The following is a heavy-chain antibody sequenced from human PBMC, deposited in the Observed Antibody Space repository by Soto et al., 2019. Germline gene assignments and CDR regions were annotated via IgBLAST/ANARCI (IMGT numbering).Heavy chain of an antibody. CDR1: GYTFTSYD. D-gene: IGHD1-20*01. CDR2: MNPNSGNT. CDR3: ARDVTGRFDY. Sequence: ASVKVSCKASGYTFTSYDINWVRQATGQGLEWMGWMNPNSGNTAYAQKFQGRVTMTRNTSISTAYMELSSLRSEDMAVYYCARDVTGRFDYWGQGTLVTVSA. V-gene: IGHV1-8*01. J-gene: IGHJ4*02.